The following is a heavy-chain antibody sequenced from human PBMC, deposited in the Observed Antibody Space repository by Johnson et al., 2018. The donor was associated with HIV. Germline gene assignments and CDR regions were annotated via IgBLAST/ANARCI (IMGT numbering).Heavy chain of an antibody. Sequence: VQLVESGGGLVQPGGSLRLSCAASGFTVSSNYMSWVRQAPGQGLEWVANINQDGSAKYYVDSVKGRYTISRDNAKNSLYLQMNSLRAGDTAVYYCAKDYFGITIFPYAFDIWGQGTMVTVSS. CDR3: AKDYFGITIFPYAFDI. D-gene: IGHD3-3*01. V-gene: IGHV3-7*01. J-gene: IGHJ3*02. CDR1: GFTVSSNY. CDR2: INQDGSAK.